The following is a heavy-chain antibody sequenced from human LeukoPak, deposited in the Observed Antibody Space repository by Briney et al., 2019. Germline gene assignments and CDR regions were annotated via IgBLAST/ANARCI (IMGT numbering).Heavy chain of an antibody. CDR1: GGSISSGDYY. V-gene: IGHV4-30-4*08. CDR2: IYYSGST. Sequence: SQTLSLTXTVSGGSISSGDYYWSWIRQPPGKGLEWIGYIYYSGSTYYNPSLKSRVTISVDTSKNQFSLKLSSVTAADTAVYYCASYSYCGGDCPDAFDIWGQGTMVTVSS. CDR3: ASYSYCGGDCPDAFDI. J-gene: IGHJ3*02. D-gene: IGHD2-21*01.